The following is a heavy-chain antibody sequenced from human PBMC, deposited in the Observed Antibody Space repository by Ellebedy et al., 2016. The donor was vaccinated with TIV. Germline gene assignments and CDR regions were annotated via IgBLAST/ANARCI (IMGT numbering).Heavy chain of an antibody. Sequence: GESLKISXATSGFTFSDYSMHWVRQAPGKGLEWVSYISRSSSNIYYADSVRGRFTISRDNAKNSLYLQLNSLRVEDTAVYYCARDRAVAGDAFDVWGQGTVVTVSS. CDR3: ARDRAVAGDAFDV. J-gene: IGHJ3*01. CDR1: GFTFSDYS. D-gene: IGHD6-19*01. CDR2: ISRSSSNI. V-gene: IGHV3-48*04.